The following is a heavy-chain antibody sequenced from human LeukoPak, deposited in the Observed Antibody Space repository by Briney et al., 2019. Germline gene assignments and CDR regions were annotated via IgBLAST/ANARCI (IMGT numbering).Heavy chain of an antibody. D-gene: IGHD5-12*01. J-gene: IGHJ4*02. Sequence: GESLKISCKGSGCSFTTYWIAWVRQMPGKGLEWMGIIFPSDSDTRYSPSFQGQVTISADKSISTAYLQWSSLKASDTAIFYCARSGVSGYGWDYWGQGTLVTVSS. CDR3: ARSGVSGYGWDY. CDR2: IFPSDSDT. CDR1: GCSFTTYW. V-gene: IGHV5-51*01.